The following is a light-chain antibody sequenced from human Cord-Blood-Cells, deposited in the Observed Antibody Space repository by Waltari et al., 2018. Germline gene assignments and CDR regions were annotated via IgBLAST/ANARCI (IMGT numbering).Light chain of an antibody. CDR3: SSYTSSSVYV. CDR2: DVS. V-gene: IGLV2-14*01. J-gene: IGLJ1*01. Sequence: QSALTQPASVSGSPGQSITISCTGTSSDVGGYNSVSWYQQPPGKAPKLMIYDVSKRPSGVSNRFSGSKSGNTASLTISGLQAEDEADYYCSSYTSSSVYVFGTGTKVTVL. CDR1: SSDVGGYNS.